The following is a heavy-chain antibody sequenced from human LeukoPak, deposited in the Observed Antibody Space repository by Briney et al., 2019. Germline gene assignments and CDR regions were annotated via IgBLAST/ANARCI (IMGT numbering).Heavy chain of an antibody. CDR3: ARDTKSGYYSLFQH. CDR1: GFGVGNNY. D-gene: IGHD3-22*01. J-gene: IGHJ1*01. CDR2: IYSGGPT. V-gene: IGHV3-66*01. Sequence: GGSLRLSCTPSGFGVGNNYMTWVRQAPGKGLEWVSVIYSGGPTYYADSVKGRFTISRDNSKNMVYLQMNGLRVEDTAVYYCARDTKSGYYSLFQHWGQGTLVTVSS.